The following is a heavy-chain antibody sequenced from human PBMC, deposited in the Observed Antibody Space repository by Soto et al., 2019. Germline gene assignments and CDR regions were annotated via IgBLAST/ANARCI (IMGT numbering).Heavy chain of an antibody. Sequence: GGSLRLSCAASGFTFSSYSMNWVRQAPGKGLEWVSSISSSSSYIYYADSVKGRFTISRDNAKNSLYLQMNSLRAEDTAVYYCAGQRGVPYYDFWSGYSVWGKGTTVTVSS. CDR2: ISSSSSYI. D-gene: IGHD3-3*01. CDR3: AGQRGVPYYDFWSGYSV. V-gene: IGHV3-21*01. J-gene: IGHJ6*04. CDR1: GFTFSSYS.